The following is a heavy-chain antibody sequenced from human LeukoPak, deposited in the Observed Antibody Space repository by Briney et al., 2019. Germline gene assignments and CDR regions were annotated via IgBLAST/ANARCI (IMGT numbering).Heavy chain of an antibody. Sequence: GGSLRLSCAASGFTFDDYAMHWVRQAPGKGLEWVSPISGYGGSTYYADSGKGRFTISRDNSKNSLYLQMNSLRTEDTALYYCAKDRGYYDSSGYQEDWGQGTLVTVSS. CDR1: GFTFDDYA. V-gene: IGHV3-43*02. CDR3: AKDRGYYDSSGYQED. D-gene: IGHD3-22*01. CDR2: ISGYGGST. J-gene: IGHJ4*02.